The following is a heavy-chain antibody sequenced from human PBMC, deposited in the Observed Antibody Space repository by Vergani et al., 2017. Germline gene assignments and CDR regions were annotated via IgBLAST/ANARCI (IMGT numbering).Heavy chain of an antibody. CDR2: IKSDGSIT. J-gene: IGHJ6*02. CDR3: ARDVVVVVAATPYYYGMDV. D-gene: IGHD2-15*01. CDR1: GFSFNSYW. V-gene: IGHV3-74*03. Sequence: QLVESGGGWVQPGGSLRLSCSASGFSFNSYWMHWVRQVPGKGLLWVSRIKSDGSITAYADSVKGRFTISRDNAKNSLYLQMNSLRAEDTAVYYCARDVVVVVAATPYYYGMDVWGQGTTVTVSS.